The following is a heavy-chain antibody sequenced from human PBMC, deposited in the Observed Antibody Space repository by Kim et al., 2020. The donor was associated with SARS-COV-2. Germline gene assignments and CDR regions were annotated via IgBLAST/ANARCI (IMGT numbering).Heavy chain of an antibody. CDR1: GGSFSGYY. CDR3: ARGGLLVVDY. V-gene: IGHV4-34*01. D-gene: IGHD2-21*01. Sequence: SETLSLTCAVYGGSFSGYYWSWIRQPPGKGLEWIGEINHRGSTNYNPSLKSRVTISVDTSKNQFSLKLSSVTAADTAVYYCARGGLLVVDYWGQGTLVTVSS. J-gene: IGHJ4*02. CDR2: INHRGST.